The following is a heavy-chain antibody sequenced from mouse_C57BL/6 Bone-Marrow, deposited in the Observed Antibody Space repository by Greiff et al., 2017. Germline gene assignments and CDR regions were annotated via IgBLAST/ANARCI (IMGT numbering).Heavy chain of an antibody. CDR1: GFTFSDYG. CDR2: ISSGSSTI. V-gene: IGHV5-17*01. D-gene: IGHD2-3*01. J-gene: IGHJ4*01. Sequence: EVKLVESGGGLVKPGGSLKLSCAASGFTFSDYGMHWVRQAPEKGLEWVAYISSGSSTIYYADTVKGRFTISRDNAKNTPFLQMTSLRSEDTAMYYCARRWLLPYAMDYWGQGTSVTVSS. CDR3: ARRWLLPYAMDY.